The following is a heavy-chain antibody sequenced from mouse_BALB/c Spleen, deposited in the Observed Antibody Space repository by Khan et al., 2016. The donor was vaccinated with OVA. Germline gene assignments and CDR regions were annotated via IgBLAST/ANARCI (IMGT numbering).Heavy chain of an antibody. CDR3: ARAYYRYDGYYAMDY. V-gene: IGHV2-6-4*01. D-gene: IGHD2-14*01. Sequence: QVQLKESGPGLVAPSQTLSNTCTVSGFSLSRYNIHWVRQPPGGGLEWLGMIWGGGGTDYISTLKSRLSISKDNSKSQVFLKMNSLQTDDTAIYYCARAYYRYDGYYAMDYWGQGTSVTVSS. CDR2: IWGGGGT. J-gene: IGHJ4*01. CDR1: GFSLSRYN.